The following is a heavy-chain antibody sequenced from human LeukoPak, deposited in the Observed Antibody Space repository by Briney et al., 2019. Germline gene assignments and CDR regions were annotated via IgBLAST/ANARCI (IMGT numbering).Heavy chain of an antibody. CDR1: GFTFSDYY. D-gene: IGHD5-18*01. J-gene: IGHJ4*02. CDR3: ARGLRQTIGYPLFDY. V-gene: IGHV3-11*04. Sequence: AGGSLRLSFAVSGFTFSDYYMSWIRQAPGKGLEWISYIDSSRKAIYYADSVKGRFTISRDNAKNSLFLQMNSLRTEDTAVYYCARGLRQTIGYPLFDYWGQGALVTVSS. CDR2: IDSSRKAI.